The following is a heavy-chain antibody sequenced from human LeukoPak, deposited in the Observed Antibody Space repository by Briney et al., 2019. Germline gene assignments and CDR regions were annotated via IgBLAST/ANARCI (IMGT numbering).Heavy chain of an antibody. Sequence: SSETLSLTCSVSIGSISSSKWWSWVRQSPVKGLEWIGEIYLYGTTNYNPSFTSRVTMSVDRSRNQFSLKLTSVTAADTALYFCAGARLLHPFAYWGQGTLVTVSS. J-gene: IGHJ4*02. V-gene: IGHV4-4*02. CDR2: IYLYGTT. CDR3: AGARLLHPFAY. CDR1: IGSISSSKW. D-gene: IGHD2-15*01.